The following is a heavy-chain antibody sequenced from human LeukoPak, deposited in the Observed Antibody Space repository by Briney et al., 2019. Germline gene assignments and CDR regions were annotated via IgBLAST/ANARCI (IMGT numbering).Heavy chain of an antibody. CDR1: GFTFSSYA. V-gene: IGHV3-23*01. CDR2: INTPGGST. J-gene: IGHJ6*02. D-gene: IGHD3-3*01. Sequence: GGSLRLSCAASGFTFSSYAMSWVRQAPGKGLEWVSAINTPGGSTYYADSVKGRFTISRDNSKNTLYLQMNSLRAEDTAVYYCARDYDFWSGYYLFSYGMDVWGQGTTVTVSS. CDR3: ARDYDFWSGYYLFSYGMDV.